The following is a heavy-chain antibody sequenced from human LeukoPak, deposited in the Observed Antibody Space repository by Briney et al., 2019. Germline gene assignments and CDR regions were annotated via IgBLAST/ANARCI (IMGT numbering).Heavy chain of an antibody. CDR3: ARGRDGYRDY. V-gene: IGHV4-34*01. CDR2: INHSGST. D-gene: IGHD5-24*01. J-gene: IGHJ4*02. Sequence: SEILSLTCAVYGGSFSGYYWSWIRQPPGKGLEWIGEINHSGSTNYNPSLKSRVTISVDTSKNQFSLKLSSVTAADTAVYYCARGRDGYRDYWGQGALVTVSS. CDR1: GGSFSGYY.